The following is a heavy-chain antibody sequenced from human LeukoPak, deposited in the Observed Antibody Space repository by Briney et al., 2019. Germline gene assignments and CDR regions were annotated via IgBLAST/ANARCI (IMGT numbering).Heavy chain of an antibody. J-gene: IGHJ3*02. CDR1: GFTFSNAW. V-gene: IGHV3-48*02. Sequence: GGSLRLSCAGSGFTFSNAWMSWGRQAPGKGLEWVSYISSSSSTIYYADSVKGRFTISRDNAKNSLYLQMNSLRDEDTAVYYCARDSIAFDIWGQGTMVTVSS. CDR2: ISSSSSTI. CDR3: ARDSIAFDI.